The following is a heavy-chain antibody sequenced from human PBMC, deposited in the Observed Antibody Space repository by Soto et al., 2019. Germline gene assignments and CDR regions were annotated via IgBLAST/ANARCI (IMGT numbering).Heavy chain of an antibody. CDR3: ARMGQLPHRYYYYMDV. V-gene: IGHV1-8*01. J-gene: IGHJ6*03. CDR1: GYTFTSFD. Sequence: ASVKVSCKASGYTFTSFDINWVRQATGQGLEWMGWMNPNSGNTGYAQKFQGRVTMTRNTSISTAYMELSSLRSEDTAVYYCARMGQLPHRYYYYMDVWGKGTTVTVSS. D-gene: IGHD2-2*01. CDR2: MNPNSGNT.